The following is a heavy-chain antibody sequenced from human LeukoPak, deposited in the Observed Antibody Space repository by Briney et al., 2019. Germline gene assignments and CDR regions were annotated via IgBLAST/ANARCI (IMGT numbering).Heavy chain of an antibody. CDR1: GYTFTSYD. J-gene: IGHJ3*02. D-gene: IGHD6-19*01. V-gene: IGHV1-8*01. Sequence: ASVKVSCKASGYTFTSYDINWVRQATGQGLEWMGWMNPNSGNTGYAQKFQGRVTMTRNTSISTAYMELSSLRSEDTAVYYCASRTVSIAVAGQDAFDIWGQGTMVTVSS. CDR2: MNPNSGNT. CDR3: ASRTVSIAVAGQDAFDI.